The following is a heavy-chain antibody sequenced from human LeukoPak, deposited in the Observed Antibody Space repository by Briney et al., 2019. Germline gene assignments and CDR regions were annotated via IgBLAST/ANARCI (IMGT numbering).Heavy chain of an antibody. J-gene: IGHJ4*02. CDR1: GFTVSNNY. D-gene: IGHD2-15*01. CDR3: ARDRGYCSGGSCYSGFYY. Sequence: GGSLRLSCAASGFTVSNNYITWIRQAPGKELEWVSVIYSGGSTYYADSVKGRFTISRDNSKNTLYLQMNSLRAEDTAVYYCARDRGYCSGGSCYSGFYYWGQGTLVTVSS. CDR2: IYSGGST. V-gene: IGHV3-66*01.